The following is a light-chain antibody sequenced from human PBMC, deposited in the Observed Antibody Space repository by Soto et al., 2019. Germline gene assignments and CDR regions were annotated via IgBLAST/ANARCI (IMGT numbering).Light chain of an antibody. CDR3: SSYTSSSTWV. CDR2: EVS. CDR1: SSCVGGYNY. J-gene: IGLJ7*01. V-gene: IGLV2-14*01. Sequence: QSVLTQPASVSGSPGQSITISCTGTSSCVGGYNYVSWYQQHPGKAAKLMIYEVSNRPSGVSNRFSGSKSGNTASLTISGLQAEDEADYYCSSYTSSSTWVFGGGTQLTVL.